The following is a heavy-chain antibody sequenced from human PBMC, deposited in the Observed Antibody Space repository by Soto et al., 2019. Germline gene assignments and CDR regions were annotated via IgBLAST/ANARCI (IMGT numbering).Heavy chain of an antibody. CDR1: GFTFSSYW. V-gene: IGHV3-74*01. CDR2: INSDGSST. Sequence: GGSLRLSCAASGFTFSSYWMHWVRQAPGKGLVWVSRINSDGSSTSYADSVKGRFTISRDNAKNTLYLQMNSLRAEDTAVYYCSCDSSGYYSTSMDVWGQGTTVTVSS. J-gene: IGHJ6*02. CDR3: SCDSSGYYSTSMDV. D-gene: IGHD3-22*01.